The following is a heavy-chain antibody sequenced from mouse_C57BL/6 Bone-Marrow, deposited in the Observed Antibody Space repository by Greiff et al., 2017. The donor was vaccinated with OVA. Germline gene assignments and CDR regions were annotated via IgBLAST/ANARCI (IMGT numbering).Heavy chain of an antibody. CDR3: ARGGVYGNPDY. CDR1: GYTFTSYW. J-gene: IGHJ2*01. Sequence: QVQLQQPGAELVKPGASVKMSCKASGYTFTSYWITWVKQRPGQGLEWIGDIYPGSGSTNYNEKFKSKATLTVATSSSTAYMQLRSLTSEDSAVYYCARGGVYGNPDYGGQGTTLTVSS. V-gene: IGHV1-55*01. CDR2: IYPGSGST. D-gene: IGHD2-1*01.